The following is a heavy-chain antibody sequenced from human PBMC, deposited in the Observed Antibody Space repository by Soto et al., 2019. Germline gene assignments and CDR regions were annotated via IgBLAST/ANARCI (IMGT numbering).Heavy chain of an antibody. CDR3: ARDPSYSSSWVYYYGMDV. CDR1: GFXCSSYA. V-gene: IGHV3-30-3*01. CDR2: ISYDGSNK. Sequence: XLRLSCAASGFXCSSYAVHWVRHAPVNGLEFVAVISYDGSNKYYADSVKGGFTISRDNSKNTLYLQMNSLRAEDTALYYCARDPSYSSSWVYYYGMDVWGQGTTGTVSS. J-gene: IGHJ6*02. D-gene: IGHD6-13*01.